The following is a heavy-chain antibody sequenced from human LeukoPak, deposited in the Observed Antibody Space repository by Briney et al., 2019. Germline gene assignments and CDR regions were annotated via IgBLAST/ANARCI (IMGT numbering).Heavy chain of an antibody. CDR2: IIPIFGTA. CDR1: GGTFSSYA. CDR3: AASSGWLEYYFDY. J-gene: IGHJ4*02. D-gene: IGHD6-19*01. V-gene: IGHV1-69*13. Sequence: ASVKVSCKASGGTFSSYAISWVRQAPGQGLEWMGGIIPIFGTANYAQKFQGRVTITADESTSTAYMELSSLRSEDTAVYYCAASSGWLEYYFDYWGQGTLVTVSS.